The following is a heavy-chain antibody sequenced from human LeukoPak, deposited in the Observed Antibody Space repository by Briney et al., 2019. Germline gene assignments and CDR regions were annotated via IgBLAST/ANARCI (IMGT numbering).Heavy chain of an antibody. J-gene: IGHJ4*02. V-gene: IGHV3-23*01. CDR3: AKDKSGSYYGDYFDY. Sequence: PGGSLRLSCAASGFTFSSYAMSWFRQAPGKGLEWVSAISGSGGSTYYADSVKGRFTISRDNSKNTLYLQVNSLRAEDTAVYYCAKDKSGSYYGDYFDYWGQGTLVTVSS. CDR1: GFTFSSYA. D-gene: IGHD1-26*01. CDR2: ISGSGGST.